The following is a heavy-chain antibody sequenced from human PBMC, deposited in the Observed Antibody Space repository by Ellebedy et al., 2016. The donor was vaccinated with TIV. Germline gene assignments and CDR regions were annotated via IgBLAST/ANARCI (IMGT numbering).Heavy chain of an antibody. CDR3: AKLRQSPVEASANDYFDY. V-gene: IGHV4-34*01. D-gene: IGHD2-15*01. CDR2: INHSGST. J-gene: IGHJ4*02. Sequence: SETLSLTXAVYGGSFSGYYWSWIRQPPGMGLEWIGEINHSGSTNYNPSLKSRVTISVDTYKNQFSLKLSSVTASDTAVYYCAKLRQSPVEASANDYFDYWGQGILVTVSS. CDR1: GGSFSGYY.